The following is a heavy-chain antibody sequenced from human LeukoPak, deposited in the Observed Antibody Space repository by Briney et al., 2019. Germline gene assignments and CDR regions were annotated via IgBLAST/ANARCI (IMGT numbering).Heavy chain of an antibody. J-gene: IGHJ4*02. CDR3: ARMGGDSRVWRLRSSVSN. D-gene: IGHD3-22*01. CDR2: ISSSSSYI. Sequence: GGSLRLSCAASGLTFSSYSMNWVRQAPGKGLEWVSSISSSSSYIYYADSVKGRFTISRDNAKNSLYLQMNSLRAEDTAVYYCARMGGDSRVWRLRSSVSNWGQGTLVTVSS. CDR1: GLTFSSYS. V-gene: IGHV3-21*01.